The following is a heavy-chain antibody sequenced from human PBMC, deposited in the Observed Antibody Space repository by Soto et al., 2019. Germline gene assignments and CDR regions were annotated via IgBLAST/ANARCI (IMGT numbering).Heavy chain of an antibody. CDR3: ARGGAMGVDY. D-gene: IGHD1-26*01. Sequence: GGSLRLSCTASGFAFNTHWMHWVRRAPGKGLGWVSRIYFDGITTNYADPVKGRLTVSRHNAKKTVYLHVSALSDEDSAVNYCARGGAMGVDYWGQGTLVTVSS. V-gene: IGHV3-74*01. CDR1: GFAFNTHW. J-gene: IGHJ4*01. CDR2: IYFDGITT.